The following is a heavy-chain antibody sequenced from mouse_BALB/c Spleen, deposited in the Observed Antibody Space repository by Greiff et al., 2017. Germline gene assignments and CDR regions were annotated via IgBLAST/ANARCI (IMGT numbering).Heavy chain of an antibody. CDR3: ANYYGSRGAMDY. D-gene: IGHD1-1*01. J-gene: IGHJ4*01. CDR2: ISYSGST. CDR1: GDSITSGY. V-gene: IGHV3-8*02. Sequence: EVQRVESGPSLVKPSQTLSLTCSVTGDSITSGYWNWIRKFPGNKLEYMGYISYSGSTYYNPSLKSRISITRDTSKNQYYLQLNSVTTEDTATYYCANYYGSRGAMDYWGQGTSVTVSS.